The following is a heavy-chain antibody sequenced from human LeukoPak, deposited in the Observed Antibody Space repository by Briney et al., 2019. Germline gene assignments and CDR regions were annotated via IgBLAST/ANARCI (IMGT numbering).Heavy chain of an antibody. V-gene: IGHV3-66*04. Sequence: PGVSLRLSCAPSVFTVSSNYMSGVRQAPGKGLEWVSVIYGGGSTYYADSVKGRFTISRDNSKNTLYLQMNGLRAEDTAVYYCARLEFDPWGQGTLVTVSS. CDR1: VFTVSSNY. CDR2: IYGGGST. CDR3: ARLEFDP. J-gene: IGHJ5*02.